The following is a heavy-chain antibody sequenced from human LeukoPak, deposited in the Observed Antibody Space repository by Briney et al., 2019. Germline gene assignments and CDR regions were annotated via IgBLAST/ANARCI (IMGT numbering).Heavy chain of an antibody. CDR2: IYTSGST. J-gene: IGHJ4*02. D-gene: IGHD5-12*01. Sequence: SETLSLTCTVSGGSISSYYWSWIRQPAGKGLEWIGRIYTSGSTNYNPSLKSRVTISVDTSKNQFSLKLSSVTAADTAVYYCARVKNSYSGYDEVRKIFDYWGQGTLVTVSS. CDR3: ARVKNSYSGYDEVRKIFDY. CDR1: GGSISSYY. V-gene: IGHV4-4*07.